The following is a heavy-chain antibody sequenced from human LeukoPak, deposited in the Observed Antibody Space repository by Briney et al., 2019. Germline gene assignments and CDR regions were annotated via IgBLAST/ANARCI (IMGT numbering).Heavy chain of an antibody. CDR3: ARHGRDGYNPTTLGPNEMDV. Sequence: PSETLSLTCTVPGGSISSSSYYWGWIRQPPGKWLECIGSIYYSGSTYYNPSLKSRVTISVDTSKNQPSLKLSSVTAADTAVYYCARHGRDGYNPTTLGPNEMDVWGQGTTVTVSS. D-gene: IGHD5-24*01. CDR2: IYYSGST. V-gene: IGHV4-39*07. J-gene: IGHJ6*02. CDR1: GGSISSSSYY.